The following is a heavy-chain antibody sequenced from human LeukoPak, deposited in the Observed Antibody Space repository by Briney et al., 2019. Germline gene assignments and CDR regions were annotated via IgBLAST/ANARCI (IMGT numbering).Heavy chain of an antibody. V-gene: IGHV3-74*01. CDR3: ARDGNHWGLWSYYYYYYYMDV. CDR1: GFTFSSYW. Sequence: GSLRLSCAASGFTFSSYWMHWVRQAPGKGLVWVSRINSDGSSTSYADSVKGRFTISRDNAKNTLYLQMNSLRAEDTAVYYCARDGNHWGLWSYYYYYYYMDVWGKGTTVTISS. J-gene: IGHJ6*03. CDR2: INSDGSST. D-gene: IGHD5-18*01.